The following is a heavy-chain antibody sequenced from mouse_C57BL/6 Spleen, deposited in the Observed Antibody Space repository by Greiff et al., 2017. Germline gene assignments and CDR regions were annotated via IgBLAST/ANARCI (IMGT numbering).Heavy chain of an antibody. CDR2: ISSGSSTI. CDR1: GFTFSDYG. Sequence: EVMLVESGGGLVKPGGSLKLSCAASGFTFSDYGMHWVRQAPEKGLEWVAYISSGSSTIYYADTVKGRFPISRDNAKNTLFLQMTSLRSEDTAMYYCARGGGLRLGYYFDYWGQGTTLTVSS. D-gene: IGHD2-4*01. J-gene: IGHJ2*01. CDR3: ARGGGLRLGYYFDY. V-gene: IGHV5-17*01.